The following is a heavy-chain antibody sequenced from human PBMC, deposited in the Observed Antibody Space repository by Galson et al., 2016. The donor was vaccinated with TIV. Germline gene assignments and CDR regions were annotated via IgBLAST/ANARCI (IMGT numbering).Heavy chain of an antibody. CDR3: AKSFQYFDDNSGYFPYGFHI. J-gene: IGHJ3*02. CDR1: GFTFSSWP. V-gene: IGHV3-23*01. CDR2: ISASGGNT. Sequence: SLRLSCAASGFTFSSWPMSWVRRAPGKGLEWVSAISASGGNTFYADSVKGRFTISRDNSKKTLYLQMDSLRAEDTAVYYCAKSFQYFDDNSGYFPYGFHIWGRGTMVTVSS. D-gene: IGHD3-22*01.